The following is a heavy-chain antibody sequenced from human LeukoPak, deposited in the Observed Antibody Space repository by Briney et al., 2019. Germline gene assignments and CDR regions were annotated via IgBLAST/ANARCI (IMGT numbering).Heavy chain of an antibody. J-gene: IGHJ4*02. CDR1: EDTFTSFY. CDR3: ARTYCSSTSCYYYFDY. CDR2: INPSGSRT. D-gene: IGHD2-2*01. Sequence: GASVKVSCKASEDTFTSFYMHWVRQAPGQELEWMGVINPSGSRTTYAQKFQGRVTVTRDESTSTAYMELSSLRSEDTAVYYCARTYCSSTSCYYYFDYWGQGTLVTVSS. V-gene: IGHV1-46*01.